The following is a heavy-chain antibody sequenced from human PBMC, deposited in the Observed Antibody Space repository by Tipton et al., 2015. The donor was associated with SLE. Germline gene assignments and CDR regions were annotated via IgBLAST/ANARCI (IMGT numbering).Heavy chain of an antibody. CDR2: IYYSGST. J-gene: IGHJ2*01. V-gene: IGHV4-59*08. CDR3: ARFSPPDL. CDR1: GVSISPNY. Sequence: TLSLTCTVSGVSISPNYWSWIRQPPGKGLEWIGYIYYSGSTNYNPSLKSRATISLDTSKKQFSLRLTPVTAADTAVYYCARFSPPDLWGRGTLVTVSS. D-gene: IGHD2/OR15-2a*01.